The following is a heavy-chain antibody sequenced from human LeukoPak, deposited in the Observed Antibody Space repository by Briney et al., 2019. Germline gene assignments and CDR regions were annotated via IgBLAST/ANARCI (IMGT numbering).Heavy chain of an antibody. CDR1: GFTFSSYS. Sequence: GGSLRLSCAASGFTFSSYSMNWVRQAPGKGLEWVSYISTSSNTRHYADSVKGRFTISRDNAKNSLYLQMNRLRDEDTAVYYCARDRGTSGYLPWGQGTLVTVSS. J-gene: IGHJ5*02. V-gene: IGHV3-48*02. D-gene: IGHD3-22*01. CDR2: ISTSSNTR. CDR3: ARDRGTSGYLP.